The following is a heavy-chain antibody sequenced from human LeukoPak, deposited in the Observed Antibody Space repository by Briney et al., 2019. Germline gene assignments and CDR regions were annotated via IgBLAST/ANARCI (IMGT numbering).Heavy chain of an antibody. CDR2: IIPAFGSS. V-gene: IGHV1-69*05. J-gene: IGHJ4*02. CDR1: GGTFSKYA. Sequence: VASVKVSCKASGGTFSKYAINWVRPAPGKGLEWMGGIIPAFGSSNYAQKFQGRVTLTTDTSTNTAYMEMSSLRSEDTAVYYCARVGPLGGSSWYAGILGYSDFWGQGTLVTVSS. D-gene: IGHD6-13*01. CDR3: ARVGPLGGSSWYAGILGYSDF.